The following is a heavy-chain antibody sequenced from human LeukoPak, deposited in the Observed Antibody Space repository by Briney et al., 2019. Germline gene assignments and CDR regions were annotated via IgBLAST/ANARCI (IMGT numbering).Heavy chain of an antibody. CDR1: GYTFTGYY. Sequence: ASVKVSCKASGYTFTGYYMHWVRQAPGQGLEWMGWIDPNSGGTNYAQKFQGRVTMTRDTSISTAYMELSRLRSDDTAVYYCARVCPLRSRAFRNWFDPWGQGTLVTVSS. CDR3: ARVCPLRSRAFRNWFDP. J-gene: IGHJ5*02. D-gene: IGHD3-3*01. CDR2: IDPNSGGT. V-gene: IGHV1-2*02.